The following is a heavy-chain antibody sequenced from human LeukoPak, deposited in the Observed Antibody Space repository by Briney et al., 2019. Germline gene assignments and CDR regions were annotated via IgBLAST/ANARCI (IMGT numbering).Heavy chain of an antibody. J-gene: IGHJ6*03. Sequence: PGGSLRLSCAASRLTFNIYAMSWVRQAPGKGLEWVSSISGSGGGTFYASSVRGRFAISRDNSKHTVFLQMNGLRAEDTAIYYCAKWDENFYYMDVWGQGTTVTVSS. D-gene: IGHD1-26*01. CDR3: AKWDENFYYMDV. CDR1: RLTFNIYA. V-gene: IGHV3-23*01. CDR2: ISGSGGGT.